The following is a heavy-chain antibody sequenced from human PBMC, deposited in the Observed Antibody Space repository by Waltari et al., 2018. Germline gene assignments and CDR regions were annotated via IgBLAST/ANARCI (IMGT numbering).Heavy chain of an antibody. J-gene: IGHJ4*02. CDR1: GGSISSGGYY. CDR2: IYYSGST. CDR3: ARTKIAAAVVVTAFDY. Sequence: QVQLQESGPGLVKPSQTLSLTCTVSGGSISSGGYYWSWIRQHPGKGLEWIGYIYYSGSTYYNPSLKSRVTISVDTSKNQFSLKLSSVTAADTAVYYCARTKIAAAVVVTAFDYWGQGTLVIVSS. D-gene: IGHD6-13*01. V-gene: IGHV4-31*03.